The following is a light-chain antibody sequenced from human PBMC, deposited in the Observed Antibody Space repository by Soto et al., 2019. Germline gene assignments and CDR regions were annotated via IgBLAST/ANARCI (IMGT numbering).Light chain of an antibody. CDR2: GNT. J-gene: IGLJ2*01. V-gene: IGLV1-40*01. CDR3: QSYDSSLSGVI. Sequence: QSVLTQPPSVSGAPGQRVTISCTGSSSNIGAAYDVHWYQQVPGTAPKLLIYGNTNRPSGVPDRFSGSQSGTSASLAITGLQAEDEADYYCQSYDSSLSGVIFGGGTKLTVL. CDR1: SSNIGAAYD.